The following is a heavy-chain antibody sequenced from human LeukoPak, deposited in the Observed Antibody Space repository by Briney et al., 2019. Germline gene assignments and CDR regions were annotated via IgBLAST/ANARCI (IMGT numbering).Heavy chain of an antibody. CDR1: GGTFSSYA. J-gene: IGHJ3*02. D-gene: IGHD2-15*01. CDR2: IIPIFGTA. V-gene: IGHV1-69*06. CDR3: ARGTLIRRDIVVVVAATGGPGAFDI. Sequence: SVKVSCKASGGTFSSYAISWARQAPGQGLEWMGGIIPIFGTANYAQKFQGRVTITADKSTSTAYMELSSLRSEDTAVYYCARGTLIRRDIVVVVAATGGPGAFDIWGQGTMVTVSS.